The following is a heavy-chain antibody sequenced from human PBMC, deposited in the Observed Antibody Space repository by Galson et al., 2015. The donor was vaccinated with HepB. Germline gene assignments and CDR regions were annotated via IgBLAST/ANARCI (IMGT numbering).Heavy chain of an antibody. Sequence: SLRLSCAASRFTFSSYAMTWVRQALGKGLEWVSTIGGSGRYRYYSESVKGRFTISRDNSKNTLYLQMNSLRAEDTATYYCAKGRQSLTSCLDCWGQGSLVTFSS. V-gene: IGHV3-23*01. D-gene: IGHD2-2*01. CDR3: AKGRQSLTSCLDC. J-gene: IGHJ4*02. CDR1: RFTFSSYA. CDR2: IGGSGRYR.